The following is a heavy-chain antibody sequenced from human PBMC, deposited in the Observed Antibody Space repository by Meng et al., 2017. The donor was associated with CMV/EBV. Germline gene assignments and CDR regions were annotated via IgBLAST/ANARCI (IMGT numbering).Heavy chain of an antibody. V-gene: IGHV3-23*01. CDR1: GFTFSSYA. CDR2: ISGSGVST. J-gene: IGHJ5*02. Sequence: GESLKISCAASGFTFSSYAMSWVRQAPGKGLEWVSVISGSGVSTYYADSVKGRFTISRDNSKNTLYLQMNSLRAEDTAVYYCAKDGGGVFTIFGVANPTDGFDPWGQGTLATVSS. CDR3: AKDGGGVFTIFGVANPTDGFDP. D-gene: IGHD3-3*01.